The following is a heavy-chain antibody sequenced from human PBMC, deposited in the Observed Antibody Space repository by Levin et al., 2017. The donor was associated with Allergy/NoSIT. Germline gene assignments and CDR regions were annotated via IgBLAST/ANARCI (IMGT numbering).Heavy chain of an antibody. J-gene: IGHJ6*02. CDR2: IIPSIGTP. Sequence: PGESLKISCKASGGTVSSLAISWVRQAPGQGLEWMGGIIPSIGTPNYAQKFQGRVTITADGSTSTVYMELSSLRSDDTAVYYCASRYCLEGNCHSTNYYYYGVDGWGQGTAVTVSS. CDR3: ASRYCLEGNCHSTNYYYYGVDG. V-gene: IGHV1-69*01. CDR1: GGTVSSLA. D-gene: IGHD2-15*01.